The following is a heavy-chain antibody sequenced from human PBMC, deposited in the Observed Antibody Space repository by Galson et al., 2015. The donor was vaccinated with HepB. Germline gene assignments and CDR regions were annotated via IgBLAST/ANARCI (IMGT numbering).Heavy chain of an antibody. CDR2: INTNTGNP. Sequence: SVKVSCKASGYTFTSYAMNWVRQAPGQGLEWMGWINTNTGNPTYAQGFTGRFVFSLDTSVSTAYLQISSLKAEDTAVYYCARDPQSGSSSWYRNWFDPWGQGTLVTVSS. CDR1: GYTFTSYA. J-gene: IGHJ5*02. CDR3: ARDPQSGSSSWYRNWFDP. D-gene: IGHD6-13*01. V-gene: IGHV7-4-1*02.